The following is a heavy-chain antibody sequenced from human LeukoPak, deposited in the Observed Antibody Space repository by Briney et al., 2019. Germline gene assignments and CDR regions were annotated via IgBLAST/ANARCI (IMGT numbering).Heavy chain of an antibody. CDR1: GFTFSSYS. J-gene: IGHJ4*02. Sequence: PGGSLRLSCAASGFTFSSYSMNWVRQAPGKGLEWVSSISSSSSYIYYADSVKGRFTISRDNAKNSLYLQMYSLRAEDTAVYYCARARRIASSWYYFDYWGQGTLVTVSS. V-gene: IGHV3-21*01. D-gene: IGHD6-13*01. CDR2: ISSSSSYI. CDR3: ARARRIASSWYYFDY.